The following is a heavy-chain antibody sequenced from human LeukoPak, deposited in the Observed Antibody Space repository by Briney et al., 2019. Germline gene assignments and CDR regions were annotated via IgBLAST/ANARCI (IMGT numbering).Heavy chain of an antibody. J-gene: IGHJ6*03. D-gene: IGHD2/OR15-2a*01. CDR1: GDSLSRYY. CDR2: INPSGSP. Sequence: PSETLSLTCAVYGDSLSRYYWTWIRQTPGKGVEWLAEINPSGSPDYNPSLKSRATISVDTSKNQFSLRLASVTAADTAVYYCASVRHDPLEYYYYVDVWGKGTTVTVSS. CDR3: ASVRHDPLEYYYYVDV. V-gene: IGHV4-34*01.